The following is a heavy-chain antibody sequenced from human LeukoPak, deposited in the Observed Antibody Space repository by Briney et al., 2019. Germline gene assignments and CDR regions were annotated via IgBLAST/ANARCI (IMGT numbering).Heavy chain of an antibody. D-gene: IGHD4-17*01. V-gene: IGHV1-46*01. CDR1: GYTFTSYY. J-gene: IGHJ4*02. CDR3: ARAHLHYGDSIHDLDY. Sequence: ASVKVSCKASGYTFTSYYTHWVRQAPGQGLEWMGIIYPSGGSTSYAQKFQGRVTMTRDTSTSTVYMELSSLRSEGTAVYYCARAHLHYGDSIHDLDYWGQGTLVTVSS. CDR2: IYPSGGST.